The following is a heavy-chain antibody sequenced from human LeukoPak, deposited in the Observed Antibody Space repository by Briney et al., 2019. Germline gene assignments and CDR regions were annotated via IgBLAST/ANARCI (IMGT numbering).Heavy chain of an antibody. D-gene: IGHD6-13*01. CDR1: GFTFGDYA. V-gene: IGHV3-49*03. CDR2: IRSKAYGGTT. Sequence: GGSLRLSCTASGFTFGDYAMSWFRQAPGKGLEWVGFIRSKAYGGTTEYAASVKGRFTISRDDSKSIAYLQMNSLKTEDTAVYYCTRETRIAAAGTGDYWGQGTLVTVSS. J-gene: IGHJ4*02. CDR3: TRETRIAAAGTGDY.